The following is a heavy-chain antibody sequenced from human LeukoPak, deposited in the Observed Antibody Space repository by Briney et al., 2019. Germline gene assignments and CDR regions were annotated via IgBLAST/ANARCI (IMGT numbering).Heavy chain of an antibody. J-gene: IGHJ6*03. D-gene: IGHD2-8*01. CDR3: AKGSFYCTSSACPQYYYYMDV. CDR1: GFTFSSYG. Sequence: PGGSLRLSCAASGFTFSSYGMHWVRQAPGKGLEWVAFIRYDGSNKYYADSVKGRFTISRDDSRNTVFLQMNSLTAEDTAVYYCAKGSFYCTSSACPQYYYYMDVWGKGTTVTVSS. V-gene: IGHV3-30*02. CDR2: IRYDGSNK.